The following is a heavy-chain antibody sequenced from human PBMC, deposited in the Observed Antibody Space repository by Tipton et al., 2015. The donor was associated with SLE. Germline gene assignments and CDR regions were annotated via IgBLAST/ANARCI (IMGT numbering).Heavy chain of an antibody. Sequence: TLSLTCAVYGGSFSGYYWSWIRQPPGKGLEWIGEINHSGSTNCNPSLKSRVTISVDTSKNQFSLKLSSVTAADTAVYYCARDRRDLWRFGAHFDPWGQGTLVTVSS. CDR1: GGSFSGYY. J-gene: IGHJ5*02. CDR2: INHSGST. CDR3: ARDRRDLWRFGAHFDP. V-gene: IGHV4-34*01. D-gene: IGHD3-10*01.